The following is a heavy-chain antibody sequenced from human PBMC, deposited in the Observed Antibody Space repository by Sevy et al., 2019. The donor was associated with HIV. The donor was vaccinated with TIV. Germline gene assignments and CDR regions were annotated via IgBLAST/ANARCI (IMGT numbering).Heavy chain of an antibody. J-gene: IGHJ4*02. CDR1: GGSISSYY. Sequence: SETLSLTCTVSGGSISSYYWSWIRQPPGKGLEWIGYIYYSGSTNYNPSLKSRVTVSVDTSKNQFSLKLSSVTAADTAVYYCARAYSSSPFFDYWGQGTLVTVSS. D-gene: IGHD6-6*01. V-gene: IGHV4-59*01. CDR3: ARAYSSSPFFDY. CDR2: IYYSGST.